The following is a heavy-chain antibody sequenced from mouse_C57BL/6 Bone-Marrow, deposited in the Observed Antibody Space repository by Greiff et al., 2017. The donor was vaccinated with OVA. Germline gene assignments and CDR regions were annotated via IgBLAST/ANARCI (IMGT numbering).Heavy chain of an antibody. Sequence: VQLQQSGTVLARPGASVKMSCKTSGYTFTSYWMHWVKQRPGQGLEWIGAIYPGNSDTSYNQKFKGKAKLTAVTSASTAYIELSSLTNEDSAVYYCTRWRYYGYDDKLRDYWGQGTSVTVSS. J-gene: IGHJ4*01. D-gene: IGHD2-2*01. CDR2: IYPGNSDT. V-gene: IGHV1-5*01. CDR3: TRWRYYGYDDKLRDY. CDR1: GYTFTSYW.